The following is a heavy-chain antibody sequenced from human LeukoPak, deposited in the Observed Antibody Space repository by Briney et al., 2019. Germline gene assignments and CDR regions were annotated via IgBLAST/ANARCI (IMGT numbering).Heavy chain of an antibody. CDR3: ARGDYYYGMDV. Sequence: SETLSLTRTVSGGSISSGDYYWSWIRQPPGKGLEWIGYIYYSGSTYYNPSLKSRVTISVDTSKNQFSLKLSSVTAADTAVYYCARGDYYYGMDVWGQGTTVTVSS. CDR1: GGSISSGDYY. V-gene: IGHV4-30-4*01. CDR2: IYYSGST. J-gene: IGHJ6*02.